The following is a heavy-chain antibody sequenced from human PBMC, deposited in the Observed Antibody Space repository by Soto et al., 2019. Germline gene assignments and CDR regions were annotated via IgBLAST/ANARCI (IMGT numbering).Heavy chain of an antibody. CDR1: GFTISSYS. Sequence: GGSLRLSCAASGFTISSYSMNWVRQAPGKGLEWVSSISSSSSYIYYADSVKGRFTISRDNAKNSLYLQMNSLRAEDTAVYYCALTYYYDSSGYYYFDYWGQGTLVTVSS. J-gene: IGHJ4*02. CDR2: ISSSSSYI. CDR3: ALTYYYDSSGYYYFDY. D-gene: IGHD3-22*01. V-gene: IGHV3-21*01.